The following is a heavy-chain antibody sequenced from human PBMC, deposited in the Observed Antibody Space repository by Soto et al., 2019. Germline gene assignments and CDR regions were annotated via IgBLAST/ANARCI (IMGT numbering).Heavy chain of an antibody. CDR2: VYNSGST. J-gene: IGHJ4*02. V-gene: IGHV4-59*01. CDR1: GGSISSNY. CDR3: ARYRREAVAGYTLDY. D-gene: IGHD6-13*01. Sequence: SETLSLTCTVSGGSISSNYWTWIRQPPGKGLEWIGDVYNSGSTNYNPSLKSRVTISEDTSRSQFSLKVNSMTAADTAVYYCARYRREAVAGYTLDYWGQGILVTVSS.